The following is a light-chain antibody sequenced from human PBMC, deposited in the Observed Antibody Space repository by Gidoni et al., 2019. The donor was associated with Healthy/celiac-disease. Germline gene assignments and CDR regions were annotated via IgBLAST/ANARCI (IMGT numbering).Light chain of an antibody. CDR1: QGISSY. CDR3: QQISSSPLT. V-gene: IGKV1-9*01. J-gene: IGKJ3*01. Sequence: IQLTQSPSFLSASVGDRVTITCRASQGISSYLDWYQQKPGKAPKLLIYAASTLQGGVPSRFSGSGSGTEFTLTISSLQPEDFATYYCQQISSSPLTFGRGTKVEIK. CDR2: AAS.